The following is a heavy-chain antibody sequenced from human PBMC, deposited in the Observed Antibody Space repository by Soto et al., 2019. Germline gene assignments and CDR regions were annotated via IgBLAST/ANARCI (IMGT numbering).Heavy chain of an antibody. Sequence: EVQLLESGGGLVQPGGSLRLSCAASGFTFSSYAMSWVRQAPGKGLERVSCISGSGGRTYYADSVKGRFTISRDNSKHSLYVQMNSLRAEDAALYYCGGDSGNYLMGSWGQGTLVTVSS. CDR2: ISGSGGRT. D-gene: IGHD1-26*01. V-gene: IGHV3-23*01. J-gene: IGHJ5*02. CDR3: GGDSGNYLMGS. CDR1: GFTFSSYA.